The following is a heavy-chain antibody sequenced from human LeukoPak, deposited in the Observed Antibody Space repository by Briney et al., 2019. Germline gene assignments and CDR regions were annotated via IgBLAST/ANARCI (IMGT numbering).Heavy chain of an antibody. V-gene: IGHV4-59*01. CDR3: ARVPPPYYDILTGYRYYYYYMDV. CDR2: IYYSGST. D-gene: IGHD3-9*01. J-gene: IGHJ6*03. CDR1: GGSISSYN. Sequence: SETLSLTCTVSGGSISSYNWSWIRQPPGKGLEWIGYIYYSGSTNYNPSLKSRVTISVDTSKNQFSLKLSSVTAADTAVYYCARVPPPYYDILTGYRYYYYYMDVWGKGTTVTVSS.